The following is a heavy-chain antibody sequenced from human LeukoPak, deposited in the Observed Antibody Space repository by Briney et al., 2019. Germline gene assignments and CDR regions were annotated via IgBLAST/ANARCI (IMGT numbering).Heavy chain of an antibody. CDR2: INHSGST. Sequence: PSETLSLTCAVYGGSLSGYYWSWIRQPPGKGLEWIGEINHSGSTNYNPSLKSRVTISVDTSKNQFSLKLSSVTAADTAVYYCARITDRTIFGEIMHGFDIWGQGTPVTVSS. D-gene: IGHD3-3*01. CDR3: ARITDRTIFGEIMHGFDI. J-gene: IGHJ3*02. CDR1: GGSLSGYY. V-gene: IGHV4-34*01.